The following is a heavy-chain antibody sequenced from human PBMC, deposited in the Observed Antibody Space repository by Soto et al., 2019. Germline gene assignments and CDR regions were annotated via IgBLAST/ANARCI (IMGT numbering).Heavy chain of an antibody. CDR2: IYSGGST. V-gene: IGHV3-53*01. D-gene: IGHD6-6*01. CDR1: GITATGNY. Sequence: AGSLRLSCAPSGITATGNYIAWARQAPGKGLEWVALIYSGGSTFYTDSVRGRFISPRDNSKNTLYLQMNSLRAEDTAMYYCARVPHRCRSSSNYIWGQGTLVTVSS. CDR3: ARVPHRCRSSSNYI. J-gene: IGHJ4*02.